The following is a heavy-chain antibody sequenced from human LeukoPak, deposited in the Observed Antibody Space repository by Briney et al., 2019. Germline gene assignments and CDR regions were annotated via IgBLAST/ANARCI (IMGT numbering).Heavy chain of an antibody. J-gene: IGHJ6*02. CDR3: TRAWVYDYYYYGMDV. CDR1: GGSISSSIW. V-gene: IGHV4-4*02. D-gene: IGHD2-8*01. Sequence: PSETLSLTCVVSGGSISSSIWWSWVRPPPGKGLGWIGEIYHSGNTNYNPSLKSRVTISVDKSKNQFSLKLSSVTAADTAVYYCTRAWVYDYYYYGMDVWGQGTTVTVPS. CDR2: IYHSGNT.